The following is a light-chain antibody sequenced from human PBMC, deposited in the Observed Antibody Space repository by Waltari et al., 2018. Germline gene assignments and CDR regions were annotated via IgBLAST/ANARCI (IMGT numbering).Light chain of an antibody. CDR3: QVWSGGNXHDYV. CDR2: DDR. J-gene: IGLJ6*01. CDR1: NIRTYS. Sequence: SYVVTQSPSXSVAPGMTAKISCGGDNIRTYSVHCYQQKAGQAPVLVVYDDRDRPSGVPEXXSGSNSGNTATLTISRVEAGDEADYYCQVWSGGNXHDYVFGSGT. V-gene: IGLV3-21*03.